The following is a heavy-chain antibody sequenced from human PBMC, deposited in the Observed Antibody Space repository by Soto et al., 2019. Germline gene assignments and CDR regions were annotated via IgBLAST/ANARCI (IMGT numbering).Heavy chain of an antibody. CDR2: IIPIIGTP. D-gene: IGHD3-10*01. J-gene: IGHJ4*02. Sequence: SVKVSCNASGGSLINHVFNWVRQAPGQGLEWMGGIIPIIGTPNYAQKFQGRVTITADASTNTVYLDVSSLRSQDTAVYYCARDLEFRDGNISHLDYWGQGTLVTVSS. V-gene: IGHV1-69*01. CDR3: ARDLEFRDGNISHLDY. CDR1: GGSLINHV.